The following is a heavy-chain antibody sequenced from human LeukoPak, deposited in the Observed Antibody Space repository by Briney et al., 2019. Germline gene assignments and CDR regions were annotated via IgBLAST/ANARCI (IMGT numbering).Heavy chain of an antibody. CDR3: GKNRYSGSLSPFDI. D-gene: IGHD1-26*01. J-gene: IGHJ3*02. CDR2: ISGGGGNT. CDR1: KFAFSSYA. V-gene: IGHV3-23*01. Sequence: GGSLRLSRAASKFAFSSYAMSWVRQAPGKGLEWVSAISGGGGNTYYADSVKGRFTISRDNSKNTLYLQMNSLRAEDTAVYYCGKNRYSGSLSPFDIWGQGTMVTVSS.